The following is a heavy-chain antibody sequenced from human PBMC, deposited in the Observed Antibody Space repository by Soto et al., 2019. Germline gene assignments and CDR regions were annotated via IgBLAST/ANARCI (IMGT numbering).Heavy chain of an antibody. J-gene: IGHJ2*01. CDR3: AREIRSGYYKYWYFDL. CDR2: INPDSGGT. Sequence: QVQLVQSGAEVKKPGASVKVSCKASGYTFTIYYMHWVRQAPGQGLEWMGWINPDSGGTKYAQKFQGGVTMTRDTSISTVYMELSRLTSDDTAVYYCAREIRSGYYKYWYFDLWGRGTLVTVSS. D-gene: IGHD3-3*01. CDR1: GYTFTIYY. V-gene: IGHV1-2*02.